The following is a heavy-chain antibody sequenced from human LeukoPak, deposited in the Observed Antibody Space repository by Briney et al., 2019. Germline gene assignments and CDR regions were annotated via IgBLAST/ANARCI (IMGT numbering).Heavy chain of an antibody. D-gene: IGHD2-15*01. V-gene: IGHV3-30*04. Sequence: PAGSRRLSCAASGFTFSSYAMHWVRQAPGKWLEWVAVISYDGSNKYYADSVKGRFTISRDNSKNTLYLQMNSLRAEDTAVYYCARDRDVGYYFDYWGQGTLVTVSS. CDR2: ISYDGSNK. CDR3: ARDRDVGYYFDY. CDR1: GFTFSSYA. J-gene: IGHJ4*02.